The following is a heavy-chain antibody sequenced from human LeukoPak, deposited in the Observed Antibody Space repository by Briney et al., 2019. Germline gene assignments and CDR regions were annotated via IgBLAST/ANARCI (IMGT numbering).Heavy chain of an antibody. CDR2: ISASSNFI. D-gene: IGHD2-2*01. CDR3: ARPATGYCSSTGCHWDS. Sequence: GGSLRLSCAASGFTFSTHSMYWVRQAPGKGLEWVSSISASSNFIHYAESVRGRFTISRDNAKNSLYLQMNSLGAQDTAVYYCARPATGYCSSTGCHWDSWGQGTLVTVSS. V-gene: IGHV3-21*01. J-gene: IGHJ4*02. CDR1: GFTFSTHS.